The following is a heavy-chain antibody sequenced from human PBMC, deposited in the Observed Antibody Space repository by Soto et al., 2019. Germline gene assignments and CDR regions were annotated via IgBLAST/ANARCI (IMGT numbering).Heavy chain of an antibody. CDR3: ARALGYSGYAGMDV. Sequence: QVQLVQSGGEVKKPGASVKVSCKASGYTFTIYGINWVRQAPGQGLEWMGWISPDNGNTNYAQKLQGRHTKTTGTSTSTAYMELRSLRSDDTAVYYCARALGYSGYAGMDVWGQGTTFTVSS. V-gene: IGHV1-18*01. J-gene: IGHJ6*02. D-gene: IGHD5-12*01. CDR2: ISPDNGNT. CDR1: GYTFTIYG.